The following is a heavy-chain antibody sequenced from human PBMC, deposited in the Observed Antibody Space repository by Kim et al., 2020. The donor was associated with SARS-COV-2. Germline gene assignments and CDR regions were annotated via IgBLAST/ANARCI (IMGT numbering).Heavy chain of an antibody. Sequence: GGSLRLSCAASGFTFTDYYMSWIRQAPGKGLELISFITFTGVTIYYSDSVKGRFTISRDNAKNSLYLQMNSLRVEDTAVYFCVGKTRDTVNDHWGQGTLVTVSS. D-gene: IGHD5-18*01. CDR2: ITFTGVTI. J-gene: IGHJ4*02. CDR1: GFTFTDYY. V-gene: IGHV3-11*01. CDR3: VGKTRDTVNDH.